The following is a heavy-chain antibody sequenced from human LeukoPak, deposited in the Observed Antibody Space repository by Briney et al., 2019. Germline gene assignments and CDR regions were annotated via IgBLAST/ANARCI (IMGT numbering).Heavy chain of an antibody. J-gene: IGHJ4*02. Sequence: GASVKVSCKASGYTFTGYYMHWVRQAPGQGLEWMGWINPNSGGTNYAQKFQGRVTMTRDTSISTAYMELSRLRSDDTAVYYCAKDSSGYGTYHDYWGQGTLVTVSS. CDR3: AKDSSGYGTYHDY. D-gene: IGHD3-22*01. CDR2: INPNSGGT. CDR1: GYTFTGYY. V-gene: IGHV1-2*02.